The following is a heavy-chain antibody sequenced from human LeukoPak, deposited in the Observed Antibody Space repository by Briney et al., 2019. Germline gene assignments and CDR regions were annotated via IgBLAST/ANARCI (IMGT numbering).Heavy chain of an antibody. CDR2: INPSGGST. J-gene: IGHJ5*02. V-gene: IGHV1-46*01. Sequence: ASVKVSCKASGYTFTSYYMHWVRQAPGQGLEWMGIINPSGGSTSYAQKFQGRVTMTRDMSTSTVYTELSSLRSEDTAVYYCARDPTDYYDSSGYPNWRFDPWGQGTLVTVSS. CDR3: ARDPTDYYDSSGYPNWRFDP. CDR1: GYTFTSYY. D-gene: IGHD3-22*01.